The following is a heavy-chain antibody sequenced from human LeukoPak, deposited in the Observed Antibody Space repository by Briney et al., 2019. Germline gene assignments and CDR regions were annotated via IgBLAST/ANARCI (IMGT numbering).Heavy chain of an antibody. J-gene: IGHJ3*02. CDR1: GFTFSSYS. V-gene: IGHV3-21*01. Sequence: PGGSLRLSCAASGFTFSSYSMNWVRQAPGKGLEWVSSISSSSSYIYYADSVKGRFTISRDNAKNSLYLQMNSLRAEDTAVYYCAVMQEPVVAATEPFDAFDIWGQGTMVTVSS. D-gene: IGHD2-15*01. CDR3: AVMQEPVVAATEPFDAFDI. CDR2: ISSSSSYI.